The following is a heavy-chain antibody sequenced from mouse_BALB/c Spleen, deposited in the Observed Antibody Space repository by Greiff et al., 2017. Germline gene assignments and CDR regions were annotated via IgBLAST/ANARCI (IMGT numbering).Heavy chain of an antibody. CDR2: ISCYNGAT. V-gene: IGHV1S34*01. CDR3: ARHYYGNFYYAMDY. CDR1: GYSFTGYS. Sequence: LVKTGASVKISCKASGYSFTGYSMHWVKQSHGKSLEWIGYISCYNGATSYNQKFKGKATFTVDTSSSTAYMQFNSLTSEDSAVYYCARHYYGNFYYAMDYWGQGTSVTVSS. J-gene: IGHJ4*01. D-gene: IGHD2-1*01.